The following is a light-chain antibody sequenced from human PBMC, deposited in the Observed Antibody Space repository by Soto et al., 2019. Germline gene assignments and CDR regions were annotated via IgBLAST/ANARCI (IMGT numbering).Light chain of an antibody. CDR1: QSISSY. CDR3: QQRSNWPPIT. Sequence: EIVLTQSPATLSLSPGERATLSCRASQSISSYLAWYQQKPGQAPRLLIYDASNRATGIPARFSGSGSGTDFTLTISSLEPEDCAVYYCQQRSNWPPITFGHGTRLE. V-gene: IGKV3-11*01. J-gene: IGKJ5*01. CDR2: DAS.